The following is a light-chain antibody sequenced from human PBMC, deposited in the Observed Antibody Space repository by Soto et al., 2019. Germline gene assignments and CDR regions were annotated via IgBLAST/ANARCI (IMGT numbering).Light chain of an antibody. V-gene: IGKV1-5*03. J-gene: IGKJ4*01. CDR3: QQANSFPLT. CDR1: QRIDTW. CDR2: KAT. Sequence: DIQMTQSPSILSASVGDRVTITCRASQRIDTWLAWYQQKPGTAPKLLIYKATILQSGVPSRFSGSGSGTDFTLTISSLQPEDFATYYCQQANSFPLTFGGGTKVDIK.